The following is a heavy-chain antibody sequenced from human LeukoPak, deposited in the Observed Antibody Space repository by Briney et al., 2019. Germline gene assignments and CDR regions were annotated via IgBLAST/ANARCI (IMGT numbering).Heavy chain of an antibody. D-gene: IGHD2-15*01. Sequence: SETLSLTCTVSGGPISSGSYYWSWIRQPAGKGLEWIGRIYTSGSTNYNPSLKSRVTISVDTSKNQFSLKLSSVTAADTAVYYCARALVVAATRGQGNWFDPWGQGTLVTVSS. V-gene: IGHV4-61*02. J-gene: IGHJ5*02. CDR3: ARALVVAATRGQGNWFDP. CDR1: GGPISSGSYY. CDR2: IYTSGST.